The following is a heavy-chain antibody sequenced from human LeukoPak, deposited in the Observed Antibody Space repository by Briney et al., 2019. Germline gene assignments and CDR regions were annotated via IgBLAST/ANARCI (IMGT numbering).Heavy chain of an antibody. Sequence: SETLSLTCAVYGGSFSGYYWSWIRQPPGKGLEWIGEINHSGSTNYNPSLKSRATISVDTSKNQFSLKLSSVTAADTAVYYCASGLTIFGVARRGWFDPWGQGTVATVSS. V-gene: IGHV4-34*01. J-gene: IGHJ5*02. D-gene: IGHD3-3*01. CDR3: ASGLTIFGVARRGWFDP. CDR2: INHSGST. CDR1: GGSFSGYY.